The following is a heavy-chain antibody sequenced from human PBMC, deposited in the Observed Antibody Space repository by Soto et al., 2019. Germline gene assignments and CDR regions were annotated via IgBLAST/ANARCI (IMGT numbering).Heavy chain of an antibody. J-gene: IGHJ4*02. D-gene: IGHD4-17*01. V-gene: IGHV1-69*12. CDR2: IILPFGTP. CDR1: GGTFSNYA. Sequence: QVRLEQSEAEVKKPGSSVKVSCKASGGTFSNYAISWVRQAPGQGLEWMGVIILPFGTPNYAQTFQGRVTITADESMTTAYMELSGLRSEDTAVYYCAIGPDYEGYFDYWGRGTLVTVSS. CDR3: AIGPDYEGYFDY.